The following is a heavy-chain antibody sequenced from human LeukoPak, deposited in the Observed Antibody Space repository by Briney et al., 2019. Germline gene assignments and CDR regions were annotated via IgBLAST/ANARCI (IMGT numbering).Heavy chain of an antibody. V-gene: IGHV3-13*01. D-gene: IGHD6-19*01. J-gene: IGHJ6*02. CDR3: ARGIKAGYYYYGMDV. Sequence: GGSLRLSCAASGFTFSSYDMHWVRQATGKGLEWVSAIGTAGDTYYLGSVKGRFTISRENAKNSLYLQMNSLRAGDTAVYYCARGIKAGYYYYGMDVWGQGTTVTVSS. CDR1: GFTFSSYD. CDR2: IGTAGDT.